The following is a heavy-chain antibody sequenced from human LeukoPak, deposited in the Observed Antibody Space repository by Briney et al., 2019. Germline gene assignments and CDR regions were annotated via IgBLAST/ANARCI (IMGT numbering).Heavy chain of an antibody. V-gene: IGHV4-38-2*01. CDR1: GYSISSGYY. CDR3: ARRNYYYSYMDV. J-gene: IGHJ6*03. CDR2: IYHSGST. Sequence: SSETLSLTCAVSGYSISSGYYWGWIRQPPGKGLEWIGSIYHSGSTYYNPSLKSRVTISVDTSKNQFSLKLNSVTAADTAVYYCARRNYYYSYMDVWGKGTTVTVSS.